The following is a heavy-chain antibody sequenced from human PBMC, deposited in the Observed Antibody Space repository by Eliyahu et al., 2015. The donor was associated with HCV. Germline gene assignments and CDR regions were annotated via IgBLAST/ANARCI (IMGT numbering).Heavy chain of an antibody. CDR3: AKDITSSSSHFDY. J-gene: IGHJ4*02. Sequence: EVQLVESGGGLVQPGRSXXLSXXAXGFTFDDYAMHWVRQAPGKGLXWVSGISWNSGSIGYADSVKGRFTISRDNAKNSLYLQMNSLRAEDTALYYCAKDITSSSSHFDYWGQGTLVTVSS. V-gene: IGHV3-9*01. CDR1: GFTFDDYA. D-gene: IGHD6-13*01. CDR2: ISWNSGSI.